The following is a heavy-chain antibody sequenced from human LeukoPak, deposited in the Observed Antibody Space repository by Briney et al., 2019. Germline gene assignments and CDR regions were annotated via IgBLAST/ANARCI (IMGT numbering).Heavy chain of an antibody. CDR3: ARGMSVGYCSSTSCRTYYYYYMDV. D-gene: IGHD2-2*01. Sequence: SVKVSCKASGGTFSSYAISWVRQAPGQGLEWMGGIIPIFGTANYAQKLQGRVPITADESTRTASIELSSLISEDPDVHYCARGMSVGYCSSTSCRTYYYYYMDVWGKGTTVTVSS. J-gene: IGHJ6*03. CDR1: GGTFSSYA. V-gene: IGHV1-69*13. CDR2: IIPIFGTA.